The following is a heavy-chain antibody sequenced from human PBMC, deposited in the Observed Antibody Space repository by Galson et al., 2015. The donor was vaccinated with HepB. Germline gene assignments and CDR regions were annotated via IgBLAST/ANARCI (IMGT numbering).Heavy chain of an antibody. J-gene: IGHJ4*02. Sequence: SVKVSCKASGGTFTSNAVSWVRQAPGQGLEWVGRIIPVIGMGGHAQKFEGRVTIVADKSTDTFYLDVSSLRSEDTAMYYCVTGDSMMDDFDYWGQGTLVTVSS. CDR2: IIPVIGMG. D-gene: IGHD3-16*01. CDR1: GGTFTSNA. CDR3: VTGDSMMDDFDY. V-gene: IGHV1-69*04.